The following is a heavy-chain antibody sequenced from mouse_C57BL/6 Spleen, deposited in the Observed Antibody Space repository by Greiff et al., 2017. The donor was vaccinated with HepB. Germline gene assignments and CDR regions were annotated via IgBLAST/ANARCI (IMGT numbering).Heavy chain of an antibody. J-gene: IGHJ3*01. CDR2: IYPRDGST. Sequence: QVQLQQSDAELVKPGASVKISCKVSGYTFTDHTIHWMKQRPEQGLEWIGYIYPRDGSTKYNEKFKGKATLTADKSSSTAYMQLNSLTSEDSAVYVCASLYGSSPAWFAYWGQGTLVTVSA. V-gene: IGHV1-78*01. D-gene: IGHD1-1*01. CDR3: ASLYGSSPAWFAY. CDR1: GYTFTDHT.